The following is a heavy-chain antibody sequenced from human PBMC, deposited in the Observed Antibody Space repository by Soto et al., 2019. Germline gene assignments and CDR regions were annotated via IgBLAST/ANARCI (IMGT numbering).Heavy chain of an antibody. Sequence: QVQLQESGPGLVKPSETLSLTCTVSGGSISSYYWSWIRQPPGKGLEWIGYIYYSGSTHYNPSLQSSVPISVDTSKNQFSLKLSSVTAADTAVYYCARGGGSPDYWGQGTLVTVSS. CDR2: IYYSGST. CDR1: GGSISSYY. V-gene: IGHV4-59*01. D-gene: IGHD1-26*01. CDR3: ARGGGSPDY. J-gene: IGHJ4*02.